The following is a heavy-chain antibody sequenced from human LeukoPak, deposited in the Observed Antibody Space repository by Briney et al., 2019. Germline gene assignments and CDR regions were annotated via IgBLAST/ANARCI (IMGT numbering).Heavy chain of an antibody. CDR2: IHYNGST. D-gene: IGHD2-15*01. Sequence: TETLSLTCSISGGSISSGGYDWSWIRQPPGKGLEWLGHIHYNGSTNYIPSLKSRVTISVDTSKNQFSLKLSSVTAADTAVYYCARGRRLATPYYYYYMDVWGKGTTVTVSS. V-gene: IGHV4-61*08. CDR1: GGSISSGGYD. J-gene: IGHJ6*03. CDR3: ARGRRLATPYYYYYMDV.